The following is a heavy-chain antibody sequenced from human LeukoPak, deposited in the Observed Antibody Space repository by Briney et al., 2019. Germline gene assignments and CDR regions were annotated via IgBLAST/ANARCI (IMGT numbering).Heavy chain of an antibody. D-gene: IGHD2-2*01. J-gene: IGHJ6*02. CDR3: AKTVIPETPAIYGMDV. Sequence: PGGSLRLSCAASGITFSNCAMTWVRQAPGKGLEWVPVISGSGGSTYYADSVKGRFTVSRDNSKNTLYLQMNSLRAEDTALYYCAKTVIPETPAIYGMDVWGQGTTVTVSS. CDR1: GITFSNCA. V-gene: IGHV3-23*01. CDR2: ISGSGGST.